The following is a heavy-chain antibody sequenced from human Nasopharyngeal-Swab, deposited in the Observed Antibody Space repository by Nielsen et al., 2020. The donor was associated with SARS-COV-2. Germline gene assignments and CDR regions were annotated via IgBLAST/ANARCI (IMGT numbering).Heavy chain of an antibody. J-gene: IGHJ4*02. D-gene: IGHD3-10*01. CDR1: GFTFSSYG. V-gene: IGHV3-33*01. CDR3: ARDFPFGGDVVY. CDR2: IWDDGSNK. Sequence: GESLKISCAASGFTFSSYGMHWVRQAPGKGLEWVAVIWDDGSNKYYADSVKGRFTISRDNSKNTLYLQMNSLRAEDTAVYYCARDFPFGGDVVYWGQGTLVTVSS.